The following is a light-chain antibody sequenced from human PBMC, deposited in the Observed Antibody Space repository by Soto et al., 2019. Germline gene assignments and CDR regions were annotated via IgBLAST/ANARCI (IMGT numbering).Light chain of an antibody. V-gene: IGLV3-21*04. CDR1: NIGSKR. CDR2: YDS. Sequence: SYELTQPPSASVAPEKTARLTCGGDNIGSKRVHWYRQKPGQAPVLVIYYDSDRPSGIPERFSGPNSGNTATLTINRVEAGEEADYCCEVWDITTDHYVFGTGTEVTVL. J-gene: IGLJ1*01. CDR3: EVWDITTDHYV.